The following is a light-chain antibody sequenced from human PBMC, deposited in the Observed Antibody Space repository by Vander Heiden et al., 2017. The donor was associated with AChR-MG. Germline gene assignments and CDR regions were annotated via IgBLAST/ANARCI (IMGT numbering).Light chain of an antibody. Sequence: SYELTPPPSVSVSPGQTARITCSGDPLSKQFVFWYQQKPGQAPVLVMYKDSERPSGIPERFSGSSSGTTITLTISGVQAEDEADYYCQSNDYNDNWLFGGGTKLTVL. CDR3: QSNDYNDNWL. V-gene: IGLV3-25*03. J-gene: IGLJ3*02. CDR1: PLSKQF. CDR2: KDS.